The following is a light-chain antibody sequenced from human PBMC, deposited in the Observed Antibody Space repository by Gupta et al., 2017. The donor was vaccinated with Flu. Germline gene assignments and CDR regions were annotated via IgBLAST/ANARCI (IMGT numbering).Light chain of an antibody. J-gene: IGLJ2*01. Sequence: SFLLTQPPSVSVAPGPTASFTFGANHRGSRSVHWYQQKPGQAPVLVVYDDSDRPSGIPERFSGSTSGNTATLTISRVEAGDEADYYCQVWDSSSDQIVFGGGTKLTVL. CDR1: HRGSRS. CDR2: DDS. CDR3: QVWDSSSDQIV. V-gene: IGLV3-21*02.